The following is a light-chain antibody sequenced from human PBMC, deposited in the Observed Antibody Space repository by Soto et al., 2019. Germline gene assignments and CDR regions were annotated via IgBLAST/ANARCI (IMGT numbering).Light chain of an antibody. V-gene: IGLV2-14*01. CDR2: GVT. CDR1: SSDVGAYNY. Sequence: QSALTQPASVSGSPGQSITISCTGTSSDVGAYNYVSWYQQYPGKAPKLIIYGVTNRPSGVYNRFSGSKTGNTASLTISGLQAEDEADYYCFSHRGGDSHVFGTGTKLTVL. CDR3: FSHRGGDSHV. J-gene: IGLJ1*01.